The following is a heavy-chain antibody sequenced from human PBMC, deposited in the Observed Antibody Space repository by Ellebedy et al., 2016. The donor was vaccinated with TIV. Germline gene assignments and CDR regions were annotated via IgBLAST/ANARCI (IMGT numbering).Heavy chain of an antibody. V-gene: IGHV3-7*03. D-gene: IGHD3-16*01. Sequence: GESLKISXVASVLTFNSYWMNWVRQAPGKGLEWVAIIRQDGSETLYVDSVKGRFTISRDNAKMSVYLQMNSLRAEDTAVYYCAKDKSPQGEMLLDYWGQGTLVTVSS. J-gene: IGHJ4*02. CDR2: IRQDGSET. CDR1: VLTFNSYW. CDR3: AKDKSPQGEMLLDY.